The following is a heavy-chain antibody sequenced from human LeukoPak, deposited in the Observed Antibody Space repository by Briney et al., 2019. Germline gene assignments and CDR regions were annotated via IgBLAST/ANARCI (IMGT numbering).Heavy chain of an antibody. CDR1: GFTSSIYA. D-gene: IGHD3-3*01. CDR3: AKRYYDFPLDY. J-gene: IGHJ4*02. V-gene: IGHV3-23*01. CDR2: ISANGGET. Sequence: GGSLRLSCAASGFTSSIYAMNWVRQAPGKGLEWVSSISANGGETHYADSVKGRFTISRDNSKNTLYLQINNPRVEDTAVYYCAKRYYDFPLDYWGQGTLVTVSS.